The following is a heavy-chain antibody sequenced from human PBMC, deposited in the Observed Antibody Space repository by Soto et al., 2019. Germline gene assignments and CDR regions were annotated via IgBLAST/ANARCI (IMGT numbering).Heavy chain of an antibody. V-gene: IGHV2-5*02. J-gene: IGHJ4*02. D-gene: IGHD3-16*01. CDR1: GFSLSTAGVG. Sequence: QITSKESGPTLVKPTQTLTLTCTFSGFSLSTAGVGVGWIRQPPGKALDWLAITYWDDDKRYSPSLKTRLTITKDTSKNQVVLTLTNMDPVDTATYYCAHATTQITLGAFDYWGQGTLVTVSS. CDR3: AHATTQITLGAFDY. CDR2: TYWDDDK.